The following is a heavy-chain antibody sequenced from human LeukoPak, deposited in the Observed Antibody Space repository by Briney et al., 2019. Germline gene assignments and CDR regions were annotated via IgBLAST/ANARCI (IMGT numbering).Heavy chain of an antibody. D-gene: IGHD1-26*01. CDR3: ARRVGATQPFDY. J-gene: IGHJ4*02. CDR2: IYPGDSDT. CDR1: GYSFTTFW. Sequence: GEARQISCKGSGYSFTTFWIGWVRQMPGKGLEWMGIIYPGDSDTTYSPSFQGQVTISADKSISTAYLQWSSLKASDTAMYYCARRVGATQPFDYWGQGARVTVSS. V-gene: IGHV5-51*01.